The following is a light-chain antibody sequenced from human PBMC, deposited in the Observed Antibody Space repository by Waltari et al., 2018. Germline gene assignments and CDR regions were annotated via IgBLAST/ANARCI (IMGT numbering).Light chain of an antibody. CDR2: GAS. Sequence: IVLTQSPGTLSLSPGERATLSCRASQTFSANSLAWYQKKPGQAPRLLIYGASTRASGITDRFSGSGSGTDFTLTITRLEPEDSAVYYCQQLVSSPLTFGGGTRLEIK. CDR3: QQLVSSPLT. J-gene: IGKJ4*01. V-gene: IGKV3-20*01. CDR1: QTFSANS.